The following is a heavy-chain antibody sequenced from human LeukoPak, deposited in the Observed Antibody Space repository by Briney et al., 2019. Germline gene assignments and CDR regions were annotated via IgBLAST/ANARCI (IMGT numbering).Heavy chain of an antibody. J-gene: IGHJ4*02. CDR1: GFTFSDHY. V-gene: IGHV3-72*01. CDR2: ARNRGNGYTT. D-gene: IGHD4/OR15-4a*01. CDR3: ARIMRVDYGTYYFDY. Sequence: GGSLRLSCAASGFTFSDHYIDWVRQAPGKGLEWVGRARNRGNGYTTQYAASVKGRFTFSRDDSENTVYLEMNSLKTEDTAVYFCARIMRVDYGTYYFDYWGQGTLVTVSS.